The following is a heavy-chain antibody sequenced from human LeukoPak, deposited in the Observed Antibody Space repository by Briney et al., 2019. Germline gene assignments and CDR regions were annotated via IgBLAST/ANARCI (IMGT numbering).Heavy chain of an antibody. CDR2: IYYSGST. CDR1: GGSISSYY. Sequence: SEALSLTCTVSGGSISSYYWSWIRQPPGKGLEWIGYIYYSGSTNYNPSLKSRVTISVDTSKNQFSLKLSSVTAADTAVYYCAREGGANYYDSIVYFDYWGQGTLVTVSS. D-gene: IGHD3-22*01. J-gene: IGHJ4*02. V-gene: IGHV4-59*01. CDR3: AREGGANYYDSIVYFDY.